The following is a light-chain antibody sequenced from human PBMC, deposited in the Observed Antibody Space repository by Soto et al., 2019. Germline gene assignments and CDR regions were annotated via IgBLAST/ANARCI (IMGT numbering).Light chain of an antibody. J-gene: IGKJ2*01. CDR3: QQYNNWPLYT. V-gene: IGKV3-15*01. CDR1: QGIGTN. CDR2: AAS. Sequence: EIVMTQSPGTLSVSPGERATLSCRASQGIGTNLAWYQQRPGQAPRLLIYAASSRATDIPARFTGRGSGTEFTLTISSLQSEDFAVYFCQQYNNWPLYTFGQGTNLEI.